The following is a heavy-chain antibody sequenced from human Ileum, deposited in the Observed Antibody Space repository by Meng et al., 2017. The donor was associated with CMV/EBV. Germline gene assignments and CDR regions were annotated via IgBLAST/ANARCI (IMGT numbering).Heavy chain of an antibody. Sequence: QVQLQESGPGLVRPSETPAPIFTVSGGPISTYCWNWIRQSAGKRLEWIGRICGTGTIQYNPSFKSRLTLSLDTSKSQFSLRLTSVTAADTAVYFCARRVREVRERSWENWLTPWGQGILVTVSS. CDR3: ARRVREVRERSWENWLTP. J-gene: IGHJ5*02. V-gene: IGHV4-4*07. CDR2: ICGTGTI. CDR1: GGPISTYC. D-gene: IGHD3-10*01.